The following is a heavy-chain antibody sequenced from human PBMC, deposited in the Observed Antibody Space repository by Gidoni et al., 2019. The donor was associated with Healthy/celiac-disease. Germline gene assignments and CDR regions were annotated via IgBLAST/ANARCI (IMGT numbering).Heavy chain of an antibody. CDR3: AKLGAPDAFDI. D-gene: IGHD3-16*01. CDR1: GFTFDDYT. V-gene: IGHV3-43*01. Sequence: EVQLVESGGVVVQPGGSLRLSFAASGFTFDDYTMHWVRQAPGKGLEWVSLISWDGGSTYYADSVKGRFTISRDNSKNSLYLQMNSLRTEDTALYYCAKLGAPDAFDIWGQGTMVTVSS. CDR2: ISWDGGST. J-gene: IGHJ3*02.